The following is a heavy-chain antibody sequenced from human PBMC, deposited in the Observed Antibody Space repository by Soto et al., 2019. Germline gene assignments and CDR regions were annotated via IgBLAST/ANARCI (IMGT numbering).Heavy chain of an antibody. CDR2: IKQDERQK. CDR1: GFTFSIYW. J-gene: IGHJ4*02. D-gene: IGHD3-10*01. CDR3: ARDRPGSQHYFDY. Sequence: GGSLRISCAASGFTFSIYWMSWVRQAPGHGLAWVANIKQDERQKWYGDTVKGRFTITRDNTKYTVYLQMNSLRDEDTAVYYCARDRPGSQHYFDYWGQGP. V-gene: IGHV3-7*01.